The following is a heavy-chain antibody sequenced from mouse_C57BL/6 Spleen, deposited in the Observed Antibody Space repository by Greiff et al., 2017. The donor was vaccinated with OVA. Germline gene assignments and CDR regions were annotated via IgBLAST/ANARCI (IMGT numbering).Heavy chain of an antibody. CDR2: IYPSDSET. CDR1: GYTFTSYW. J-gene: IGHJ2*01. CDR3: ARVVWYYFDY. V-gene: IGHV1-61*01. D-gene: IGHD1-1*02. Sequence: QVQLQQPGAELVRPGSSVKLSCKASGYTFTSYWMDWVKQRPGQGLEWIGNIYPSDSETHYNQKFKDKATLTVDKSSSTAYMQLSSLTSEDSAVYYCARVVWYYFDYWGQGTTLTVSS.